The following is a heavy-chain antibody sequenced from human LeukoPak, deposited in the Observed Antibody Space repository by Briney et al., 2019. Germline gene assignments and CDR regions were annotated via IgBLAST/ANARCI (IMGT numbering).Heavy chain of an antibody. J-gene: IGHJ3*02. CDR1: GFTFSSYA. CDR3: ARDPNGDYIGTFDM. CDR2: ISGSGGST. V-gene: IGHV3-23*01. D-gene: IGHD4-17*01. Sequence: GGSLRLSCAASGFTFSSYAMSWVRLAPGKGLEWVSAISGSGGSTYYADSVKGRFTISRDNSKNTLYLQMNSLRVEDTAVYFCARDPNGDYIGTFDMWGRGTLVTVSS.